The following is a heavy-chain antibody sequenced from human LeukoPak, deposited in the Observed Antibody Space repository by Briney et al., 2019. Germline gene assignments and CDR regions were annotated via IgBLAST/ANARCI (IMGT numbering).Heavy chain of an antibody. CDR1: GGSISSSSYY. J-gene: IGHJ4*02. Sequence: SETLSLTCTVSGGSISSSSYYWGWIRQPPGKGLEWIGSIYHSGSTYYNPSLKSRVTISVDTSKNQFSLKLSSVTAADTAVYYCARGVARSSKFHFSYYFDYWVQGTLVTVSS. D-gene: IGHD6-6*01. V-gene: IGHV4-39*07. CDR3: ARGVARSSKFHFSYYFDY. CDR2: IYHSGST.